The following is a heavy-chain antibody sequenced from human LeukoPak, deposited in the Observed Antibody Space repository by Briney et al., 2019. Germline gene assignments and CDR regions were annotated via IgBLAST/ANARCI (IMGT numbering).Heavy chain of an antibody. CDR2: INHSGST. CDR1: GGSFSGYY. Sequence: PSETLSLTCAVYGGSFSGYYWSWIRQPPGKGLEWIGEINHSGSTNYNPSLKSRVTISLDTSKNQFSLKVTSVTAADTAVYYCARGGYSYGYGPRLFDYWGQGRRVTVSS. J-gene: IGHJ4*02. V-gene: IGHV4-34*01. D-gene: IGHD5-18*01. CDR3: ARGGYSYGYGPRLFDY.